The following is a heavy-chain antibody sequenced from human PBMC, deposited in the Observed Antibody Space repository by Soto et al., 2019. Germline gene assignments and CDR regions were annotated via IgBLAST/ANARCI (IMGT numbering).Heavy chain of an antibody. J-gene: IGHJ4*02. D-gene: IGHD3-16*02. CDR3: ARLSYRSFNFDY. CDR1: GFSLSTSGMC. Sequence: SGPTLVNPTQTLTLTCTFSGFSLSTSGMCVSWLRQPPGKALEWLALIDWDDDKYYSTSLKTRLTISKDTSKNQVVLTVTNMEPVDTATYFCARLSYRSFNFDYWGQGTRVIVSS. CDR2: IDWDDDK. V-gene: IGHV2-70*01.